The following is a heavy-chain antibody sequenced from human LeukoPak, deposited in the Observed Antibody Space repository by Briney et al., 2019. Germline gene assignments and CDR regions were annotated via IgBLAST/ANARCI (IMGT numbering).Heavy chain of an antibody. CDR3: ARGGTGWFGEFSWFDP. J-gene: IGHJ5*02. CDR2: MNPNSGNT. CDR1: GYTFTSYD. Sequence: ASVKVSCNASGYTFTSYDINWVRQAAGQGLEWMGWMNPNSGNTGYAQKFQGRVTITRNTSISTAYMELSSLRSEDTAVYYCARGGTGWFGEFSWFDPWGQGTLVTVSS. V-gene: IGHV1-8*03. D-gene: IGHD3-10*01.